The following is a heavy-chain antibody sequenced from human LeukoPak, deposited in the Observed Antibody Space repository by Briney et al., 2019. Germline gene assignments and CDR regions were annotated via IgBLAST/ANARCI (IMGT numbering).Heavy chain of an antibody. CDR1: GDSISDNY. V-gene: IGHV4-4*07. J-gene: IGHJ6*03. CDR3: AGKITLLGLNLLRLDYYYMDV. Sequence: SETLSLTCTVAGDSISDNYWSWIRQPAGKGLEWIGRMFSSGSTNSNPSLKSRVTMSVDTSKNQFSLRLSSVTAADAAIYYCAGKITLLGLNLLRLDYYYMDVWGKGNPVIVSS. D-gene: IGHD3/OR15-3a*01. CDR2: MFSSGST.